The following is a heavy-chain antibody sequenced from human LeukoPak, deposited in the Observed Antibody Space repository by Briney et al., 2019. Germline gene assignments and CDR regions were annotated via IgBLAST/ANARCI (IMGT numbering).Heavy chain of an antibody. CDR2: ISWNSGSI. Sequence: GGSLRLSCAASGFTFDDYGMHWVRQAPGKGLEWVSAISWNSGSIGYADSVKGRFTISRANAKNYLDLQMNSLRAEDTALYYCAKDFPSAYWGQGTLVTVSA. V-gene: IGHV3-9*01. J-gene: IGHJ4*02. CDR1: GFTFDDYG. CDR3: AKDFPSAY.